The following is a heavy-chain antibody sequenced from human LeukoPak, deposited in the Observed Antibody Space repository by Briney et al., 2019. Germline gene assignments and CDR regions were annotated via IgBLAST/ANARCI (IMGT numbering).Heavy chain of an antibody. CDR3: ARVSTMVRGVKEQNY. CDR2: MNPNSGNT. J-gene: IGHJ4*02. V-gene: IGHV1-8*01. Sequence: GASVKVSCKASGYTFTSYDINWVRQATGQGLEWMGWMNPNSGNTGYAQKFQGRVTMTRNTSISTAYMELSSLRSEDTAVYYCARVSTMVRGVKEQNYWGQGTLVTVSS. CDR1: GYTFTSYD. D-gene: IGHD3-10*01.